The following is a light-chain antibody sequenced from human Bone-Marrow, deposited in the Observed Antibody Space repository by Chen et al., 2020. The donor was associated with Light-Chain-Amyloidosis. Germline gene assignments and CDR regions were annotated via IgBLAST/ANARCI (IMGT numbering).Light chain of an antibody. CDR1: QTISSNY. CDR3: QQYGTSPLT. V-gene: IGKV3-20*01. J-gene: IGKJ4*01. Sequence: EIVLTQSPGTLSLSPGEGANLSCRASQTISSNYLTWYQQKFGQAPRLLIYGSSSRATGIPDRFTGSGSGRDFTRTINRLEPEAFAMYYCQQYGTSPLTFGGGTKVEIK. CDR2: GSS.